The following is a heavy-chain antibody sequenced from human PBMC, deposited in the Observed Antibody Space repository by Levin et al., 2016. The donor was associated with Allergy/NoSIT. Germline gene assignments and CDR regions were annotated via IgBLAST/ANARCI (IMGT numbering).Heavy chain of an antibody. J-gene: IGHJ2*01. V-gene: IGHV3-21*01. CDR1: GFTFSSYS. Sequence: GESLKISCAASGFTFSSYSMNWVRQAPGKGLEWVSSISSSSSYIYYADSVKGRFTISRDNAKNSLYLQMNSLRAEDTAVYYCARPQLAWGSGYFDLWGRGTLVTVSS. CDR3: ARPQLAWGSGYFDL. CDR2: ISSSSSYI. D-gene: IGHD2-2*01.